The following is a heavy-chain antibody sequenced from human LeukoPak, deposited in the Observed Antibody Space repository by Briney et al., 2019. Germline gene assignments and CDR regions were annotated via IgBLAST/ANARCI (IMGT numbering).Heavy chain of an antibody. CDR2: IYTSGST. D-gene: IGHD4-11*01. J-gene: IGHJ4*02. CDR3: ARDKRSGYSNYYFDY. Sequence: PSETLSLTCTVSGDSISSYYWSWIRQPAGKGLEWIGRIYTSGSTNYNPSLKSRVIMSVDTSKNQFSLKLSSVTAADTAVYYCARDKRSGYSNYYFDYWGQGALVTVSS. CDR1: GDSISSYY. V-gene: IGHV4-4*07.